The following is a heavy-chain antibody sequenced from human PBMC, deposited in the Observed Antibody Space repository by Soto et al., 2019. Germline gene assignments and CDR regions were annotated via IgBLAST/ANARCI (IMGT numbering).Heavy chain of an antibody. CDR2: ITYRGSP. V-gene: IGHV4-34*01. J-gene: IGHJ4*02. CDR3: ARGDWLIAAAGNLVRGFEY. CDR1: GESFNNYY. D-gene: IGHD6-13*01. Sequence: QVQLQQWGAGLLKPSETLSLTCAVYGESFNNYYWSWIRQRPGKGLEWLGEITYRGSPDYNPSLMSRVSISIDTSKNQFSLKLTSLTAADSAVYFCARGDWLIAAAGNLVRGFEYWGQGTQVTVSS.